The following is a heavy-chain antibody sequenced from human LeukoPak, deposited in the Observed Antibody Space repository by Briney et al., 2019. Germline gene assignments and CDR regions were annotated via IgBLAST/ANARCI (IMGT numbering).Heavy chain of an antibody. D-gene: IGHD5-12*01. J-gene: IGHJ4*02. CDR1: GGSISSGGYY. CDR3: ARVLVALYYFDY. CDR2: IYYSGST. Sequence: SQTLSLTCTVSGGSISSGGYYWSWLRQHPGKGLEWIGYIYYSGSTYYNPSLKSRVTISVDTSKNQFSLKLSSVTAADTAVYYCARVLVALYYFDYWGQGTLVTVSS. V-gene: IGHV4-31*03.